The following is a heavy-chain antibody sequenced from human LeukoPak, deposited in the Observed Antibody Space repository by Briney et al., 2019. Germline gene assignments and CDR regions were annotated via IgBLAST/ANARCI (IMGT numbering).Heavy chain of an antibody. J-gene: IGHJ3*02. CDR2: ISGIGVST. CDR3: AKGQDYYDSSGHYEADAFDI. CDR1: GFTFSTYS. D-gene: IGHD3-22*01. V-gene: IGHV3-23*01. Sequence: GGSLRLSCAASGFTFSTYSMIWVRQAPAKGLEWVAAISGIGVSTYYADSVKGRFTISRDNSQNALYLQMNRLRAEDTAVYYCAKGQDYYDSSGHYEADAFDIWVQGTMVGVCS.